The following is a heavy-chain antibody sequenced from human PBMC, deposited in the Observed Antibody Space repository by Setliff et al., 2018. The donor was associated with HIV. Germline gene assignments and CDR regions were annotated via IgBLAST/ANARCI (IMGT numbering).Heavy chain of an antibody. V-gene: IGHV3-53*01. CDR1: GFTVSSVY. CDR3: ARGHYGA. D-gene: IGHD4-17*01. J-gene: IGHJ4*02. CDR2: IYDDGST. Sequence: GGSLRLSCAASGFTVSSVYMRWVRQAPGKGLEWVSVIYDDGSTYYADSVKGRFTVSRDESKNTLFLQMKSLRVEDTAVYYCARGHYGAWGQGTLVTVSS.